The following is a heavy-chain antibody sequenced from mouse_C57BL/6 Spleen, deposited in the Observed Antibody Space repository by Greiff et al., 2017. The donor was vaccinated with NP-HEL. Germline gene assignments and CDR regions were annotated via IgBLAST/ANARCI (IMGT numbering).Heavy chain of an antibody. CDR1: GFTFSSYG. V-gene: IGHV5-6*02. D-gene: IGHD1-1*01. J-gene: IGHJ3*01. CDR2: ISSGGSYT. CDR3: ARHYYGSSFFAY. Sequence: EVKLVESGGDLVKPGGSLKLSCAASGFTFSSYGMSWVRQTPDKRLEWVATISSGGSYTYYPDSVKGRFTISRDNANNTLYLQMSSLKSEDTAMYYGARHYYGSSFFAYWGQGTLVTVSA.